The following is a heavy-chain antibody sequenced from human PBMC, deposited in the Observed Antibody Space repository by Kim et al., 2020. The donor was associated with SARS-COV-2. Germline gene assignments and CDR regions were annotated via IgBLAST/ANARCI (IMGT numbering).Heavy chain of an antibody. CDR3: AGELLSYYYMDV. J-gene: IGHJ6*03. Sequence: NYNPSLKSRVTMSVDTSKNQFSLKLSSVTAADTAVYYCAGELLSYYYMDVWGKGTTVTVSS. D-gene: IGHD1-26*01. V-gene: IGHV4-4*07.